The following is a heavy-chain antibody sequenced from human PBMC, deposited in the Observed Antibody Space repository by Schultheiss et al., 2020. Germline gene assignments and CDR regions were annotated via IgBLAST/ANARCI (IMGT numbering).Heavy chain of an antibody. D-gene: IGHD2-21*02. CDR1: GGSISSGGYY. CDR3: ARGVIVVVTARQYFDY. CDR2: IYYSGST. V-gene: IGHV4-31*03. Sequence: SETLSLTCTVSGGSISSGGYYWSWIRQPPGKGLEWIGYIYYSGSTYYNPSLKSRVTISVDTSKNQFSLKLSSVTAADTAVYYCARGVIVVVTARQYFDYWGQGTLVTVSS. J-gene: IGHJ4*02.